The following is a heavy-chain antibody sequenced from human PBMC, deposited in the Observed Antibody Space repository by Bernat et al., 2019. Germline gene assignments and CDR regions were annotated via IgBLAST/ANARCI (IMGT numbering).Heavy chain of an antibody. CDR2: INHRGST. J-gene: IGHJ4*02. Sequence: QVQLPQWGAGLLKPSETLSLSCAVYGESFNDYFWTWIRQPPGKGLEWIGEINHRGSTNYNVSLKSRVNILADASKNQFSLKLTSMTAADTAVYYCARRSLDGTLDYWGQGTRLIVSS. V-gene: IGHV4-34*01. CDR1: GESFNDYF. CDR3: ARRSLDGTLDY. D-gene: IGHD1-1*01.